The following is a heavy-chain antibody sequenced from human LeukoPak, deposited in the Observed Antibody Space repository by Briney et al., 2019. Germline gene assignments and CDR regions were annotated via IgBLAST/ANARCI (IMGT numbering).Heavy chain of an antibody. CDR3: ARVKSGYIKPGFDY. D-gene: IGHD5-12*01. J-gene: IGHJ4*02. CDR1: GFTFSSYS. CDR2: ISSSSSYI. Sequence: GGPLRLSCAASGFTFSSYSMRWLRQAPGKGLEWVSSISSSSSYIYYADSVKGRFTISRDNAKNSLYLQMNSLRAEDTAVYYCARVKSGYIKPGFDYGGQGTLVTVSS. V-gene: IGHV3-21*01.